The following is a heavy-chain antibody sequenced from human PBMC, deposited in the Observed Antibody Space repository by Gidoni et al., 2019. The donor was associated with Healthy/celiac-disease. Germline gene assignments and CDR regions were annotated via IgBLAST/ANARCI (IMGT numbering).Heavy chain of an antibody. D-gene: IGHD2-15*01. Sequence: QVQLVESGGGVVQPGRSLRLSCAASGFTFSSYGMHWVRQAPGKGLEWVAVIWYDGSNKYYADSVKGRFTISRDNSKNTLYLQMNSLRAEDTAVYYCARALGWELLFDYWGQGTLVTVSS. CDR1: GFTFSSYG. CDR2: IWYDGSNK. V-gene: IGHV3-33*01. J-gene: IGHJ4*02. CDR3: ARALGWELLFDY.